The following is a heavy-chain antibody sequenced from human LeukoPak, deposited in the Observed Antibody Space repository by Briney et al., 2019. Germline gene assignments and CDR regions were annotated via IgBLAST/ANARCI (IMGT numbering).Heavy chain of an antibody. Sequence: GRSLRLSCAASGFTFSTYWMTWVRRAPGKGLEWVANIKEDGSEKYYADSVKGRFTISRDNAKNSLYLQMNSLRAEVTAVYHCARLWGPAPGRWGQRTLVTVS. V-gene: IGHV3-7*05. CDR2: IKEDGSEK. CDR1: GFTFSTYW. J-gene: IGHJ4*02. D-gene: IGHD2-2*01. CDR3: ARLWGPAPGR.